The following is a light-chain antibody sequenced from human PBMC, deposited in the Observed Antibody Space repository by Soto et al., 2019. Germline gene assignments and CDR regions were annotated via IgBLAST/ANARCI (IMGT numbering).Light chain of an antibody. CDR1: QGISNY. V-gene: IGKV1-27*01. CDR2: AAS. Sequence: DIQMTQSPSSLSASVGDRVTITCRASQGISNYLAWYQQKPGKVPKLLIYAASTLQSGVPSRFSGSGSGTDFTLTISSLRPEDVATYYCQKYNSAFGGGTKVEIK. CDR3: QKYNSA. J-gene: IGKJ4*01.